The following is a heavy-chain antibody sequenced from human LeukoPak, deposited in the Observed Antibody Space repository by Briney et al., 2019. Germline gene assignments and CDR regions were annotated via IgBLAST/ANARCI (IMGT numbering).Heavy chain of an antibody. Sequence: GGSLRLSCAASGFTFSSYGMHWVRQAPGKGLEWVAFIRYDGSNKYYADSVKGRFTISRDNSKNTLYLQMNSLRAEDTAVYYCARDSGGGYDPPNWFDPWGQGTLVTVSS. D-gene: IGHD5-12*01. J-gene: IGHJ5*02. V-gene: IGHV3-30*02. CDR2: IRYDGSNK. CDR1: GFTFSSYG. CDR3: ARDSGGGYDPPNWFDP.